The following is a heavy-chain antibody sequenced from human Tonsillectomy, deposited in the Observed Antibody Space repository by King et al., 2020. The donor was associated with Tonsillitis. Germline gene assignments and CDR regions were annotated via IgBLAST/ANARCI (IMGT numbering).Heavy chain of an antibody. CDR3: ARDHPNWNYVFDY. V-gene: IGHV3-33*08. J-gene: IGHJ4*02. CDR2: ICYDGRDK. Sequence: QLVQSGGGVVQPGRSLRLSCAASGFAFSNYAIHWGRQAPGKGLEWVALICYDGRDKNYADSVKGRFTISRDNSNDTLYLQMNSLRADDTAVYFCARDHPNWNYVFDYWGQGTLVTVSS. D-gene: IGHD1-7*01. CDR1: GFAFSNYA.